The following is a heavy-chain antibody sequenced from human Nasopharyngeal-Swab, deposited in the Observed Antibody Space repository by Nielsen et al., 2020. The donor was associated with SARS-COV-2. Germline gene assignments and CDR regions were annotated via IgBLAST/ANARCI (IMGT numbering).Heavy chain of an antibody. J-gene: IGHJ6*02. V-gene: IGHV3-9*01. CDR2: ISWNSGSI. Sequence: GGSLRLSCAASGFTFDDYAMHWVRQAPGKGLEWVSGISWNSGSIGYADSVKGRFTISRDNAKNSMYLQMNRMRAEDTALYYCATLGGYSGYDSEYGMDVWGQGTTVTVSS. CDR3: ATLGGYSGYDSEYGMDV. D-gene: IGHD5-12*01. CDR1: GFTFDDYA.